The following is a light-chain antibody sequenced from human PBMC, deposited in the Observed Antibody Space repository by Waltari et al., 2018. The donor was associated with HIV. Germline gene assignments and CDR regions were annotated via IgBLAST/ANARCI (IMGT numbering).Light chain of an antibody. CDR3: QQYNNWPSGT. V-gene: IGKV3-15*01. CDR2: GDS. Sequence: EIVMTQSPATLSVSPGERATLPCRASHRVSSNLAWYQQKPGQAPRLLIYGDSTRATGIPAGFRGSGSVTAFTLTISSLQSEDVAVYYCQQYNNWPSGTFGQGTRLEIK. J-gene: IGKJ5*01. CDR1: HRVSSN.